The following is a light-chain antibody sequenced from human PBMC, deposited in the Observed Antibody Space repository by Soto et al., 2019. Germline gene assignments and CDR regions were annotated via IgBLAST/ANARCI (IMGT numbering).Light chain of an antibody. J-gene: IGLJ1*01. CDR1: SSDVGGYNY. CDR3: SSYAVSTNYV. V-gene: IGLV2-8*01. Sequence: QYALTQPPSASGSLGQSVTISCTGTSSDVGGYNYVSWYQQHPGKGPNLIIYDVTQRPSGVPDRFSVSKSGNTASLTVSGLQAEDEADYYCSSYAVSTNYVFGTGTKLTVL. CDR2: DVT.